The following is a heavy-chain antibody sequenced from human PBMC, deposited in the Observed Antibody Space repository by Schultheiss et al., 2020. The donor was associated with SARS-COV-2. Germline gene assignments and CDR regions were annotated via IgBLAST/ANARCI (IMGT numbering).Heavy chain of an antibody. Sequence: SVKVSCKASGGTFSSYAISWVRQAPGQGLEWMGGIIPIFGTANYAQKFQGRVTITADESTSTAYMELSSLRSEDTAVYYCAKDLGYDSGLSYYNYAMDVWGQGTTVTVSS. CDR3: AKDLGYDSGLSYYNYAMDV. V-gene: IGHV1-69*13. J-gene: IGHJ6*02. CDR2: IIPIFGTA. D-gene: IGHD3-10*01. CDR1: GGTFSSYA.